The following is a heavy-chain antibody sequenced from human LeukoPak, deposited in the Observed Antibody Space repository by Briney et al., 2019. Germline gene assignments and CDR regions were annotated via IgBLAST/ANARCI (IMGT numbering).Heavy chain of an antibody. V-gene: IGHV4-39*01. Sequence: SETLSLTCTVSGGSLSSSSFLGAWIRLPPGKGLEWIGSIFYSGTTSYNPSLKSRVTMSVDTSKNQFSLKLPSVTAADMAVYFCARFSPSGHNVDYWGQGTLVTVSS. CDR2: IFYSGTT. J-gene: IGHJ4*02. D-gene: IGHD2-15*01. CDR3: ARFSPSGHNVDY. CDR1: GGSLSSSSFL.